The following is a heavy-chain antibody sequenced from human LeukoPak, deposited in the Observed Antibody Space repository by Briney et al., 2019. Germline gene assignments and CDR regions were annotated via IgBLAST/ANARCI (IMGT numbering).Heavy chain of an antibody. Sequence: GGSLRLSCAASGFTFDDYAMHWVRQAPGKGLEWVSGISWNSGSIGYADSVKGRFTISRDNSKNTLYLQMNSLRAEDTAVYYCAKDPFDYWGQGTLVTVSS. V-gene: IGHV3-9*01. CDR2: ISWNSGSI. J-gene: IGHJ4*02. CDR1: GFTFDDYA. CDR3: AKDPFDY.